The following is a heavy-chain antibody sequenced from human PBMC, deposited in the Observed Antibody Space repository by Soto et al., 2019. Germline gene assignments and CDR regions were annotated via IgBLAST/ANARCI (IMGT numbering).Heavy chain of an antibody. CDR3: ARHPHAYYDILTGYYEYFQH. J-gene: IGHJ1*01. Sequence: GESLKISCKGSGYSFTSYWIGWVRQMPGKGLEWMGIIYPGDYDTRYSPSFQGQVTISADKSISTAYLQWSSLKASDTAMYYCARHPHAYYDILTGYYEYFQHWGQGTLVTVSS. V-gene: IGHV5-51*01. CDR1: GYSFTSYW. CDR2: IYPGDYDT. D-gene: IGHD3-9*01.